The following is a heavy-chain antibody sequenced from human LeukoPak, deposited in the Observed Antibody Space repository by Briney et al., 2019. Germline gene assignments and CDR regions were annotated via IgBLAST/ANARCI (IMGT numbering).Heavy chain of an antibody. CDR3: AKDYAYYYGSGSPFDY. Sequence: GGSLRLSRAASGFTFSSYAMSWVRQAPGKGLEWVSAISGSGGSTYYADSVKGRFTISRDNSKNTLYLQMNSLRAEDTAVYYCAKDYAYYYGSGSPFDYWGQGTLVTVSS. D-gene: IGHD3-10*01. V-gene: IGHV3-23*01. CDR2: ISGSGGST. CDR1: GFTFSSYA. J-gene: IGHJ4*02.